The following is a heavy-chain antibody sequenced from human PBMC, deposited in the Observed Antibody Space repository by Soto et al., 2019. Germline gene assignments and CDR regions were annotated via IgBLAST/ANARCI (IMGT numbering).Heavy chain of an antibody. CDR3: AKASAPGGTYFPLWF. V-gene: IGHV3-23*01. D-gene: IGHD1-26*01. Sequence: PGGSLRLSCAASGFTFSSYGMSWVRQAPGKGLEWVSSISGSGGSTNYADSVKGRFTISRDNSKNTLYLQMNSLRAEDTAVYYCAKASAPGGTYFPLWFWGQGTLVTVSS. CDR1: GFTFSSYG. CDR2: ISGSGGST. J-gene: IGHJ4*02.